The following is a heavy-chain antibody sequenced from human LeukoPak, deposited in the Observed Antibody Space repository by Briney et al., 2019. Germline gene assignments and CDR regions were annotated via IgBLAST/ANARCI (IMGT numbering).Heavy chain of an antibody. CDR3: ARARPKYYYGSGSSTPFDP. D-gene: IGHD3-10*01. CDR2: INHSGST. J-gene: IGHJ5*02. Sequence: SETLSLTCAVYGGSFSGYYWSWIRQPPGEGLEWIGEINHSGSTNYNPSLKSRVTISVDTSKNQFSLKLSSVTAADTAVYYCARARPKYYYGSGSSTPFDPWGQGTLVTVSS. CDR1: GGSFSGYY. V-gene: IGHV4-34*01.